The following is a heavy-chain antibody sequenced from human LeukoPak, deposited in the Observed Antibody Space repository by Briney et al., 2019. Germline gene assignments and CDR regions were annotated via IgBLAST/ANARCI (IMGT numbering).Heavy chain of an antibody. V-gene: IGHV3-64D*09. D-gene: IGHD1-1*01. CDR3: VKITSVTGGDC. CDR1: GFTFSAYA. Sequence: AGGSLRLSCSASGFTFSAYAMYWVRQAPGKGLEYVSGISSNGGSSFYADSVKGRFTTSRDNSKNTLYLQMGSLRAEDTAVYYCVKITSVTGGDCWGQGTRLTVSS. CDR2: ISSNGGSS. J-gene: IGHJ4*02.